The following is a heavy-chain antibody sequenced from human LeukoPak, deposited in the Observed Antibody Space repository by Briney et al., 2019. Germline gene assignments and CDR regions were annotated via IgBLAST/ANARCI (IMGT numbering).Heavy chain of an antibody. D-gene: IGHD1-1*01. CDR1: GFTFSTFS. V-gene: IGHV3-21*06. J-gene: IGHJ4*02. Sequence: GGSLRLSCEGSGFTFSTFSLNWVRQAPGKGLEWVASISYSSTFLDYADSLKGRFTISRDNTQNSVYLEMNSLRDEDTAAYFCARGGDGHNSYLDFWGQGTSVTVSS. CDR2: ISYSSTFL. CDR3: ARGGDGHNSYLDF.